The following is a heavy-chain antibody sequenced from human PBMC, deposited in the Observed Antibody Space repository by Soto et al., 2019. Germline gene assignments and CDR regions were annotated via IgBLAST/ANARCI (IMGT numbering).Heavy chain of an antibody. CDR3: ARAPQYSSTWYEFDY. D-gene: IGHD6-13*01. V-gene: IGHV3-30-3*01. CDR1: GFTFRSYA. J-gene: IGHJ4*02. CDR2: ISYDGSNK. Sequence: GGSLRLSCAASGFTFRSYALHWVRQAPGKGLEWVALISYDGSNKYYADSVKGRFTISRDNSKNTLYLQINSLRADDTAVYYCARAPQYSSTWYEFDYWGQGTLVTVSS.